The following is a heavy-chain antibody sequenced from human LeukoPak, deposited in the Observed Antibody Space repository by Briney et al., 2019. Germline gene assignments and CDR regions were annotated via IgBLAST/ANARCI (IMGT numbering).Heavy chain of an antibody. J-gene: IGHJ4*02. CDR1: GFTLSCYS. V-gene: IGHV3-21*01. D-gene: IGHD6-13*01. Sequence: GGSLRLSCAASGFTLSCYSMNWVRQAPGKGLEWVSSISSGSSYIYYADSVKGRFTISRDNARNSLYLQMNSLRAEDTAVYYCARDPTVAEAWWGQGTLVTVSS. CDR3: ARDPTVAEAW. CDR2: ISSGSSYI.